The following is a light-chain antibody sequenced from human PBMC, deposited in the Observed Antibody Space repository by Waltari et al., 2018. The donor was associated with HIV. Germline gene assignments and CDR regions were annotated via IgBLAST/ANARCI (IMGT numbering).Light chain of an antibody. CDR3: SSYTGRDIRVV. V-gene: IGLV2-8*01. CDR1: DSDIGSYNY. J-gene: IGLJ2*01. Sequence: QSALTQPPSASGSPGQSVTISCTGSDSDIGSYNYVSWYQQHPGKAPKLMIHEVNKRPSGVPDRFSGAKSGSVASLTVSGLQADDEADYYCSSYTGRDIRVVFGGGTKLTVL. CDR2: EVN.